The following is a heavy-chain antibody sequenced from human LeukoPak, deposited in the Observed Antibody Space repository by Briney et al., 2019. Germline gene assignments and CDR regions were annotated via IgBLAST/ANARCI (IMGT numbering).Heavy chain of an antibody. CDR1: GGTFSSYA. J-gene: IGHJ4*02. Sequence: SVKVSCKASGGTFSSYAISWVRQAPGQGLEWMGGIIPIFGTANYAQKFQGRVTITTDESTSTAYMELSSLRSEDTAVYYFARGHRANTYYFDYWGQGTLVTVSS. CDR2: IIPIFGTA. CDR3: ARGHRANTYYFDY. V-gene: IGHV1-69*05.